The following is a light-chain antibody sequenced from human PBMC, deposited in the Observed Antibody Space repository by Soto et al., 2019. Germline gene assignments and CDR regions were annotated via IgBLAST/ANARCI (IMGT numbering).Light chain of an antibody. V-gene: IGLV1-44*01. J-gene: IGLJ1*01. CDR3: AAWDDSLKEGV. Sequence: SALTQPPSASGTPGQRVTIPCSGSSSNIGSNTVNWYQQLPGTAPKLLIYSNNQRPSGFPDRFSGSKSGTSASLAISGLQSEDEADYYCAAWDDSLKEGVFGTGTKVTVL. CDR2: SNN. CDR1: SSNIGSNT.